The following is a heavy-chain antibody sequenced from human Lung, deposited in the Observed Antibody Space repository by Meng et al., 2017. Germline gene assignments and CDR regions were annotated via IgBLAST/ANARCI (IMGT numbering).Heavy chain of an antibody. J-gene: IGHJ4*02. D-gene: IGHD4-11*01. CDR1: RGPFSNYD. CDR2: INHSGST. CDR3: ARGPTTMAHDFDY. Sequence: VQRQQWGARRSSASETWAHACVVSRGPFSNYDGSWIREPPGKGLEWIREINHSGSTNYNPSLESRATISVDTSQNNLSLKLSSVTAADSAVYYCARGPTTMAHDFDYWGQGTLVTVSS. V-gene: IGHV4-34*01.